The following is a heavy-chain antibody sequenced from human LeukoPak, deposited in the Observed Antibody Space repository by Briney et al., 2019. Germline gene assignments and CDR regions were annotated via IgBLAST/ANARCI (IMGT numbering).Heavy chain of an antibody. CDR1: GITLSNYG. J-gene: IGHJ4*02. D-gene: IGHD3-22*01. Sequence: GGSLRLSCAVSGITLSNYGMSWVRQAPGKGLEWVAGMSGSGGRTNYADSVKGRFTISRDNPKNTLYLQMNNLRAEDTAVYFCAKRGVVIRVILVGFHKEAYYFDYWGQGTLVTVSS. CDR2: MSGSGGRT. CDR3: AKRGVVIRVILVGFHKEAYYFDY. V-gene: IGHV3-23*01.